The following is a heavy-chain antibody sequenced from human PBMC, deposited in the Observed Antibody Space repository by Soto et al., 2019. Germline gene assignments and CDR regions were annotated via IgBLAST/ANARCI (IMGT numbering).Heavy chain of an antibody. CDR2: INHSGST. D-gene: IGHD4-17*01. J-gene: IGHJ4*02. V-gene: IGHV4-34*01. Sequence: SETLSLTCAVYGGSFSGYHWSWIRQTPGKGLEWIGEINHSGSTNYNPSLKSRVTISVDTSKNQFSLKLSSVTAADTAVYYCARDQRTVTTDYWGQGTLVTVS. CDR1: GGSFSGYH. CDR3: ARDQRTVTTDY.